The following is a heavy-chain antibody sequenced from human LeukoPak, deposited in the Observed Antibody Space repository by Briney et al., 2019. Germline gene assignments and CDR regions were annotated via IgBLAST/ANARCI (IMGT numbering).Heavy chain of an antibody. CDR3: ARALVAHSSGWYSLGY. D-gene: IGHD6-19*01. V-gene: IGHV1-46*01. Sequence: ASVKVSCKTSGYTFTNFYMHWVRQAPGQGLEWMGIINPSGANTGYAQKFQGRVTITRDTSASTAYMELSSLRSEDTAVYYCARALVAHSSGWYSLGYWGQGTLVTVSS. CDR2: INPSGANT. J-gene: IGHJ4*02. CDR1: GYTFTNFY.